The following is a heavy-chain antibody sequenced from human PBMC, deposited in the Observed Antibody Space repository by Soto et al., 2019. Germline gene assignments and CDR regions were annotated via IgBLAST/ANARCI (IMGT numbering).Heavy chain of an antibody. CDR2: ISGRGTST. Sequence: HPGGSLRPSCPASGFTSSNYALGWVRQAPGKGLEWVSAISGRGTSTYYADSVKGRFTISRDNSKDTLNLQMNSLRAEDTALYYCAKDGERYSFGYNFDYWGQGTLVTVSS. CDR1: GFTSSNYA. J-gene: IGHJ4*02. CDR3: AKDGERYSFGYNFDY. V-gene: IGHV3-23*01. D-gene: IGHD5-18*01.